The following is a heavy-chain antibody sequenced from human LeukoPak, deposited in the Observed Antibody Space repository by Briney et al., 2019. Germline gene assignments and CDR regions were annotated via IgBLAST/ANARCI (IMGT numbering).Heavy chain of an antibody. CDR3: ARPHYDILTGYLRGWFDP. D-gene: IGHD3-9*01. V-gene: IGHV1-69*01. CDR1: GGTFRSYA. J-gene: IGHJ5*02. CDR2: IIPIFGTA. Sequence: GSSVKVSCKASGGTFRSYAISWVRQAPGQGLEWMGGIIPIFGTANYAQKFQGRVTITADESTSTAYMELSSLRSEDTAVYYCARPHYDILTGYLRGWFDPWGQGTLVTVSS.